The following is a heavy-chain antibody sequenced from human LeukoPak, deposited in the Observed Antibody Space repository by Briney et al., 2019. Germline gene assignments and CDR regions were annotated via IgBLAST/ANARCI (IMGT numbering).Heavy chain of an antibody. Sequence: PSETLSLTCTVSGGSISSGDYYWSWIRQPPGKGLEWIGYIYYSGSTYYNPSLKSRVTISVDTSKNQFSLKLSSVTAADTAVYYCARVKGPSIVGATTYYYYYDMDVWGQGTTVTVSS. CDR2: IYYSGST. V-gene: IGHV4-30-4*01. CDR1: GGSISSGDYY. J-gene: IGHJ6*02. D-gene: IGHD1-26*01. CDR3: ARVKGPSIVGATTYYYYYDMDV.